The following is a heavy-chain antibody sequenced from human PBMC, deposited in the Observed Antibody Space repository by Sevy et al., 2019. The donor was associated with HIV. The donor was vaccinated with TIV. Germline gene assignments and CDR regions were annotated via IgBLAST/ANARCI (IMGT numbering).Heavy chain of an antibody. Sequence: GGSLRLSCAASGFTFNTHVMNWVRQAPGKGLEWVSSISGFGNTYYADSVRGRLTNSRANAKNTLYLQMNSLRADDTAAYYCAKVLNPALESMMEVTVRSLKGFDVWGQGTMVTVSS. J-gene: IGHJ3*01. CDR1: GFTFNTHV. CDR2: ISGFGNT. CDR3: AKVLNPALESMMEVTVRSLKGFDV. V-gene: IGHV3-23*01. D-gene: IGHD3-22*01.